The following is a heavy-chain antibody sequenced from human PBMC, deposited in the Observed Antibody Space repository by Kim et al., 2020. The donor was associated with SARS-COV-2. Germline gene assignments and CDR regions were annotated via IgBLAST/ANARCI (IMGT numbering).Heavy chain of an antibody. CDR2: INTDNGNT. CDR1: GYTFTSYP. V-gene: IGHV1-3*04. Sequence: ASVKVSCKASGYTFTSYPIHWVRQAPGHGLEWMGWINTDNGNTKYPQKFQGRVIITRDTSASTAYMERRSLTSEDTSVVYCVRDPGVCYWGQGTLVTVSS. CDR3: VRDPGVCY. J-gene: IGHJ4*02. D-gene: IGHD3-3*01.